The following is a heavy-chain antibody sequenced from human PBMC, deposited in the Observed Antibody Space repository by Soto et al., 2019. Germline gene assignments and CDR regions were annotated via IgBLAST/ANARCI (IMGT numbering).Heavy chain of an antibody. CDR1: GFTFSNYA. D-gene: IGHD4-17*01. CDR2: ISGSGDDT. V-gene: IGHV3-23*01. CDR3: AKDPLTVTPYFDY. Sequence: EVQVLESGGGLVQPGGALRLSCAASGFTFSNYAMSWVRQAPGNGLEWVSTISGSGDDTDYVDSVKGGFTISRDNSNNTLYLQMNSMRAADTAVYYCAKDPLTVTPYFDYWGQGTLVTVAS. J-gene: IGHJ4*02.